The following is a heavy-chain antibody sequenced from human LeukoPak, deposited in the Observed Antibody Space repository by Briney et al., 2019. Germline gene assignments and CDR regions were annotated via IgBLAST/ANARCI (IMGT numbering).Heavy chain of an antibody. CDR2: ISTNGGNT. Sequence: PGGSLRLSCAASGFTFSSYAMHWVRQAPGKGLECVSAISTNGGNTHYANSVKGRFTISRDNSKNTLYLQMGSLRAEDMAVYYCAREGYLTYNRNYVDYWGQGTLVTVSS. J-gene: IGHJ4*02. CDR3: AREGYLTYNRNYVDY. D-gene: IGHD1-14*01. CDR1: GFTFSSYA. V-gene: IGHV3-64*01.